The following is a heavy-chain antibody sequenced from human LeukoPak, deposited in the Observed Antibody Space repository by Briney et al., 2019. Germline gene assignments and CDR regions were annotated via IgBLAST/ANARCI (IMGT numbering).Heavy chain of an antibody. Sequence: GGSLRLSCAVSGLTFSNAWMTWVRQAPGKGLEWVGRIKSKTDGGTVEYAAPVKDTFTISRDDSKDTLYLQMNSLRAEDTAVYYCAREGYYDTWEWDYWGQGTLVTVSS. V-gene: IGHV3-15*01. D-gene: IGHD3-9*01. CDR1: GLTFSNAW. J-gene: IGHJ4*02. CDR3: AREGYYDTWEWDY. CDR2: IKSKTDGGTV.